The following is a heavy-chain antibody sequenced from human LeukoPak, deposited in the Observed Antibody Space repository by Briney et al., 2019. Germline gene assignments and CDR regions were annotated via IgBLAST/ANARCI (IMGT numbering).Heavy chain of an antibody. CDR3: ASYLTSIPSGMDV. Sequence: GGSLTLSCAVSGFTFSSYWMHWLRQARGKGVVWVSRISTGGSRRNYAHSVKRRFTISRDNGKNTLYLQMNSLRAEDTAVYYCASYLTSIPSGMDVWGQGATVTVS. J-gene: IGHJ6*02. D-gene: IGHD2/OR15-2a*01. CDR1: GFTFSSYW. V-gene: IGHV3-74*01. CDR2: ISTGGSRR.